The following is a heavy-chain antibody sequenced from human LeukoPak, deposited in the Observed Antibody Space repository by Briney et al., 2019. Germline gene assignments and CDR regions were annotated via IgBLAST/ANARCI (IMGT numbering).Heavy chain of an antibody. V-gene: IGHV1-8*03. Sequence: ASVTVSCKASGYTFTSYDINWVRQATGQGLEWMGWMNPNRGNTGYAQKFQGRVTITRNTSISTAYMELSSLRSEDTAVYYCARSGETSTVTTKKVYYYYMDVWGKGTTVTVSS. CDR2: MNPNRGNT. CDR3: ARSGETSTVTTKKVYYYYMDV. D-gene: IGHD4-17*01. CDR1: GYTFTSYD. J-gene: IGHJ6*03.